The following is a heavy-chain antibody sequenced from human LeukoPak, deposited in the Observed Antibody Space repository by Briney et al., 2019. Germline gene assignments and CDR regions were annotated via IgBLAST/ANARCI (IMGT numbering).Heavy chain of an antibody. Sequence: GGSLRLSCAASGFTVSSNYMSWVRQAPGKGLEWVSVIYSGGSTYYADSVKGRFTIFRDNAKNTLNLQMNSLRAEDTAVYYCARYGSGYDLIDYWGKRSLGTVSS. D-gene: IGHD5-12*01. CDR1: GFTVSSNY. V-gene: IGHV3-53*01. CDR2: IYSGGST. CDR3: ARYGSGYDLIDY. J-gene: IGHJ4*02.